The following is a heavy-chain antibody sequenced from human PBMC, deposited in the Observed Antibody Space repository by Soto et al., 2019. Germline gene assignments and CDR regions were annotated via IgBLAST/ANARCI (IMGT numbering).Heavy chain of an antibody. CDR3: ARAPSTQYYYDSSGYYRDY. Sequence: SETLSLTXAVYGGSFSGYYWSWIRQPPGKGLEWIGEINHSGSTNYNPSLKSRVTISVDTSKNQFSLKLSSVTAADTAVYYCARAPSTQYYYDSSGYYRDYWGQGTLVTVSS. V-gene: IGHV4-34*01. J-gene: IGHJ4*02. CDR1: GGSFSGYY. CDR2: INHSGST. D-gene: IGHD3-22*01.